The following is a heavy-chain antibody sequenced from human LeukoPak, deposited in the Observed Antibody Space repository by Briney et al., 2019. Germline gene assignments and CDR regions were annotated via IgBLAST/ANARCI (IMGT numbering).Heavy chain of an antibody. CDR1: GYTFTSYG. D-gene: IGHD2-2*01. V-gene: IGHV1-18*01. CDR2: ISAYNGNT. Sequence: ASVKVSCKASGYTFTSYGISWVRQAPGQGLEWMGWISAYNGNTNYAQKLQGRVTMTTDTSTSTAYMELRSLRSVDTAVYYCAREGQAYCSSTSCYVDYWGQGTLVTVSS. J-gene: IGHJ4*02. CDR3: AREGQAYCSSTSCYVDY.